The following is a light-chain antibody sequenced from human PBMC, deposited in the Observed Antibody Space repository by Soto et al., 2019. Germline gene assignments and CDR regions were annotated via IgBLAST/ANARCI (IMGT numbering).Light chain of an antibody. CDR2: GAS. CDR1: QSVSSN. Sequence: IVMTQSPATLSLSPGERATLSCRASQSVSSNLAWYQQKPGQAPRLLIYGASTRATGIPARFSGSGSGTEFTLTISSMKSEDFAVYYCQQYNNWPRTFGQGTKVDIK. J-gene: IGKJ1*01. V-gene: IGKV3-15*01. CDR3: QQYNNWPRT.